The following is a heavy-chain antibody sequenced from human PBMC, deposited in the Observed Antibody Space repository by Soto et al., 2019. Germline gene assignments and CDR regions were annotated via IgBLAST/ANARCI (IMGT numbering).Heavy chain of an antibody. V-gene: IGHV1-69*01. Sequence: VQLEQSGAEVKKPGSSVKVSCKASGGTFSSYGLSWVRQAPGQGLEWMGGIIPMYGTPSYAQKFRGRVTITADGSTSTAYMELSSLRSQDTAVYYCARGARDCRTTSCHTPQGYFHYGLDVWGQGNTVIVSS. CDR3: ARGARDCRTTSCHTPQGYFHYGLDV. J-gene: IGHJ6*02. CDR2: IIPMYGTP. D-gene: IGHD2-2*02. CDR1: GGTFSSYG.